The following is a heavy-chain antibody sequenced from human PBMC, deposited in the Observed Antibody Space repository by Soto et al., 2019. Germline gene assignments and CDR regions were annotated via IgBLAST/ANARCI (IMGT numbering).Heavy chain of an antibody. J-gene: IGHJ1*01. V-gene: IGHV3-23*01. Sequence: GGSLRLSCAASGFTFSSYAMSWVRQAPGKGLEWVSAISGSGGSTYYADSVKGRFTISRDNSKNTLYLQMNSLRAEDTAVYYCAKDNYDFWSGYREEYFQHWGQGTLVTVSS. CDR3: AKDNYDFWSGYREEYFQH. D-gene: IGHD3-3*01. CDR2: ISGSGGST. CDR1: GFTFSSYA.